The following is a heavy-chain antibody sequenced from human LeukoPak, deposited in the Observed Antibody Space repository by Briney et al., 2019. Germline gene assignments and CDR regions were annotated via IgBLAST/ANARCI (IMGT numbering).Heavy chain of an antibody. J-gene: IGHJ3*02. V-gene: IGHV3-7*01. CDR3: ARDIMTRGAFDI. CDR2: IKKDGSDK. D-gene: IGHD3-10*01. Sequence: GGSLRLSCTASGFDFSNYWMNWVRQAPGRGLEWVANIKKDGSDKSYVDSVKGRFTISRDNAKNLVYLQMNSLRGEDTAVYYCARDIMTRGAFDIWGQGSMVSVSS. CDR1: GFDFSNYW.